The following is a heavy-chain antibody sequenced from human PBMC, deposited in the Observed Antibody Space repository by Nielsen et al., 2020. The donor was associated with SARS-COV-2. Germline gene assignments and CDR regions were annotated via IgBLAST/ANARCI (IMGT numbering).Heavy chain of an antibody. J-gene: IGHJ4*02. Sequence: GESLKISCAASGFTFSSYAMHWVRQAPGKGLEWVAVISYDGSNKYYADSVKGRFTISRDNSKNTLYLQMNSLRAEDTAVYYCARLEVDGGGYWGQGTLVTVSS. CDR3: ARLEVDGGGY. CDR2: ISYDGSNK. V-gene: IGHV3-30-3*01. D-gene: IGHD1-1*01. CDR1: GFTFSSYA.